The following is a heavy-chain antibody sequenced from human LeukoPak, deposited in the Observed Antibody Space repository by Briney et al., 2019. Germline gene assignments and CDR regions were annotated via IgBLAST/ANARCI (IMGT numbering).Heavy chain of an antibody. V-gene: IGHV4-59*01. J-gene: IGHJ6*02. CDR1: GGSISSYY. CDR3: ARDAGSSSVWDV. D-gene: IGHD6-13*01. Sequence: SSETLSLTCTVSGGSISSYYWSWIRQPPGKGLEWIGYIYYSGSTNYNPSLKSRVTISVDTPKNQFSLKLSSVTAADTAVYYCARDAGSSSVWDVWGQGTTVTVSS. CDR2: IYYSGST.